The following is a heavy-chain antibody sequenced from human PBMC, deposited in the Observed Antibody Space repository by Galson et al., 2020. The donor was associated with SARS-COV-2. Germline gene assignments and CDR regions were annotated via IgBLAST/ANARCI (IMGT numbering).Heavy chain of an antibody. V-gene: IGHV4-38-2*02. CDR3: PRGLSFLVRVDY. J-gene: IGHJ4*02. CDR1: GYSISSGYY. Sequence: SETLSLTCTVSGYSISSGYYWGWIRRSPGKGREWIGSINQSGSSLYSPSLKSRVSMSVDTPRNQFSLKLASVTAADTAVYYWPRGLSFLVRVDYWGQGTRVTVSS. CDR2: INQSGSS. D-gene: IGHD3-10*01.